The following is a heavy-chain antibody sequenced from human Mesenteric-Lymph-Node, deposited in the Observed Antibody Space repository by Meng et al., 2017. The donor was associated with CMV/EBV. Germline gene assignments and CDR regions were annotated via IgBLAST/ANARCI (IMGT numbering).Heavy chain of an antibody. CDR3: ARLDSNTWSRALDF. Sequence: VSGGSIRGNYWWTWVRQAPGKAPEWIAEIYYGGNINYNPSLKSRVTTSVDESKNQFSLKLNSVTAADTAVYYCARLDSNTWSRALDFWGRGTLVTVSS. D-gene: IGHD6-13*01. V-gene: IGHV4-4*02. CDR2: IYYGGNI. CDR1: GGSIRGNYW. J-gene: IGHJ4*02.